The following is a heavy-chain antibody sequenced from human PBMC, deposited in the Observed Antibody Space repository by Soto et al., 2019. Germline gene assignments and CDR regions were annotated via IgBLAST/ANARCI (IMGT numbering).Heavy chain of an antibody. CDR3: VRDRRVCTDGGCSIMRDAFDV. Sequence: QVQLQESGPGLVKPSGTLSLTCTVSGFSVTSNKWWSWVRQSPGKSLGWIGKIYHSGASYHNSALSGPVTVPMDKARNQISLIMTSVSAAVTAVYFCVRDRRVCTDGGCSIMRDAFDVWCQGTLVTVAS. CDR2: IYHSGAS. CDR1: GFSVTSNKW. V-gene: IGHV4-4*02. D-gene: IGHD2-8*01. J-gene: IGHJ3*01.